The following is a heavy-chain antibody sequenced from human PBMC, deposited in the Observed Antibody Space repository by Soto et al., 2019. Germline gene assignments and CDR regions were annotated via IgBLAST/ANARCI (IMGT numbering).Heavy chain of an antibody. Sequence: SETLSFTCAVSGGSISSGTFSWTWIRQPPGKCLEFIGSIYYTGGTYYSPSLKSRVTISLDRSKNQFSLNLSSVAAADTAMYYCGRAKFFRKGYYDATDYYLFDYWGQGTLVTVYS. J-gene: IGHJ4*02. CDR1: GGSISSGTFS. D-gene: IGHD3-22*01. CDR3: GRAKFFRKGYYDATDYYLFDY. V-gene: IGHV4-30-2*01. CDR2: IYYTGGT.